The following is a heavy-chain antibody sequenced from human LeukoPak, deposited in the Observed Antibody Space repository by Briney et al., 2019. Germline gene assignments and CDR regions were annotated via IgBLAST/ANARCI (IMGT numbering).Heavy chain of an antibody. CDR2: ISKTGSTI. V-gene: IGHV3-11*04. J-gene: IGHJ5*02. Sequence: GGALRLSCPASGFTFSDYYMSWIRPAPGKGLAGVSYISKTGSTIYYADSVKGRFTISRDNAKNSLYLQMNSLRAEDTAVYYCARGPTGRDGYNLRGNWFDPWGQGTLVTVSS. D-gene: IGHD5-24*01. CDR3: ARGPTGRDGYNLRGNWFDP. CDR1: GFTFSDYY.